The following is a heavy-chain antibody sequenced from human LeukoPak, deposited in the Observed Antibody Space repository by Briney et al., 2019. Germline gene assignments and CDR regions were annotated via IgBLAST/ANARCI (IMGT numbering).Heavy chain of an antibody. Sequence: SETLSLTCTVSGVSISSYYWSWIRQPPGKGLEWIGYIYYSGSTNYNPSLKSRVTISVDTSKNQFSLKLSSVTAADTAVYYCARAPPLSSGWFWFDPWGQGTLVTVSS. D-gene: IGHD6-19*01. V-gene: IGHV4-59*01. CDR2: IYYSGST. CDR3: ARAPPLSSGWFWFDP. CDR1: GVSISSYY. J-gene: IGHJ5*02.